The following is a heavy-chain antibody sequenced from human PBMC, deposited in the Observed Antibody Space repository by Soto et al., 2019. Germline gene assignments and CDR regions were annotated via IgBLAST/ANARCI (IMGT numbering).Heavy chain of an antibody. CDR3: ARGYYDSNGQSNTFDI. V-gene: IGHV4-59*01. J-gene: IGHJ3*02. CDR2: VYYTRST. D-gene: IGHD3-22*01. CDR1: GASISSSY. Sequence: SETLSLTCTVSGASISSSYWSWIRQSPGKGLEWIGYVYYTRSTKYNPSLKRRVTISVDTSKNQFSLKLSSVTAADTAVYYCARGYYDSNGQSNTFDIWGQGTMVTVSS.